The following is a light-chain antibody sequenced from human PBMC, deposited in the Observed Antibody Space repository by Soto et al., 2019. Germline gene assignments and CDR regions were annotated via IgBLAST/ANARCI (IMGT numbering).Light chain of an antibody. CDR1: QSISIN. V-gene: IGKV3D-15*01. CDR3: QQFRNWPWT. Sequence: EIVLTQSPGTLSVSPGDRVTLSCRASQSISINLAFYQHKPGQAPSLLIHGASTNSTGVPARISGSGSGKEFTLTITSLQSEDFAVYYCQQFRNWPWTFGQGTKVDI. J-gene: IGKJ1*01. CDR2: GAS.